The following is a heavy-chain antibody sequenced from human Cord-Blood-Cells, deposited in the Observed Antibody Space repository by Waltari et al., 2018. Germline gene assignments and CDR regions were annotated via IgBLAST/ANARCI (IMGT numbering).Heavy chain of an antibody. CDR1: GFTFSRYD. CDR2: IGTAGDT. V-gene: IGHV3-13*01. D-gene: IGHD6-6*01. CDR3: ARGRPYSSSFDY. Sequence: EVQLVESGGGLVQPGGSLRLSCAASGFTFSRYDMHWVRQATGKGLEWVSAIGTAGDTYYPGSVKGRFTISRENAKNSLYLQMNSLRAGDTAVYYCARGRPYSSSFDYWGQGTLVTVSS. J-gene: IGHJ4*02.